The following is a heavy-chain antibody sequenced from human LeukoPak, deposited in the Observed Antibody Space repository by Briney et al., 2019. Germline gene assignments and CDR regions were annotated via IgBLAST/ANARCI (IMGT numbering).Heavy chain of an antibody. D-gene: IGHD5-18*01. V-gene: IGHV4-39*07. CDR3: ARDFVDTAMVDPFPNWFDP. Sequence: PSETLSLTCTVSGGSISSSRDYWAWIRQPPGKGLEWIGSIYHSGSTYYNPSLKSRVTISVDTSKNQFSLKLSSVTAADTAVYYCARDFVDTAMVDPFPNWFDPWGQGTLVTVSS. CDR1: GGSISSSRDY. CDR2: IYHSGST. J-gene: IGHJ5*02.